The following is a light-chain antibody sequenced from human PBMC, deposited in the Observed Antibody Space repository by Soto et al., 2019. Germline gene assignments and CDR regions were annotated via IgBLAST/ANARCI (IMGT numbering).Light chain of an antibody. Sequence: QSVLTQPPSVSGAPGQRVTISCTGSSSNIGAGYDVHWYQQLPGTAPKLIIYGNSNRPSGVPDRFSGSKSGNSASLAITGLQAEDEADYYCQSYESTLSGFVFGTGTKLTVL. CDR3: QSYESTLSGFV. CDR2: GNS. J-gene: IGLJ1*01. CDR1: SSNIGAGYD. V-gene: IGLV1-40*01.